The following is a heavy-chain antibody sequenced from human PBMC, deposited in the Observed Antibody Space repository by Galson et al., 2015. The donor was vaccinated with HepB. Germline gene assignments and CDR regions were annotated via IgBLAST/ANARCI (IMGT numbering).Heavy chain of an antibody. D-gene: IGHD6-19*01. CDR2: TYYRSKWYN. J-gene: IGHJ5*02. CDR1: GDSVSSHSAA. CDR3: ARGVGSGFSPDWFDP. V-gene: IGHV6-1*01. Sequence: CAISGDSVSSHSAAWNWIRQSPSRGLEWLGRTYYRSKWYNDYAVSVKSRITINPDTSKNQFSLQLTTVTPEDTAVYYCARGVGSGFSPDWFDPWGQGTLVTVSS.